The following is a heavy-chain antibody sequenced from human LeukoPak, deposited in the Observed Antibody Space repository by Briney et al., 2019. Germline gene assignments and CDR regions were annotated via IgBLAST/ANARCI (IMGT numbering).Heavy chain of an antibody. CDR1: GYTFTGYY. V-gene: IGHV1-2*02. CDR3: ARGLIRKRWLQFQVDY. CDR2: INPNSGGT. D-gene: IGHD5-24*01. Sequence: ASVKVSCKASGYTFTGYYMDWVRQAPGQGLEWMGWINPNSGGTNYAQKFQGRVTMTRDTSISTAYMVLSRLRSDDTAVYYCARGLIRKRWLQFQVDYWGQGTLVTVSS. J-gene: IGHJ4*02.